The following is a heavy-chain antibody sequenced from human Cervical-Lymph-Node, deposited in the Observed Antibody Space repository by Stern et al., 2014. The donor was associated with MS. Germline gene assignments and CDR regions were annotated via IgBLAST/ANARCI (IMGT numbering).Heavy chain of an antibody. Sequence: VQLVESGAEVKSPGASVKVSCRASGYTFSNYDITWVRQAPGQGPEGMGWMNPNSGNTGYAQQFRGRVTMTSDTSTTTAYMELSGLRSEDTAVYYCARAVRYQLLSEYWGQGTLVTVSS. CDR2: MNPNSGNT. D-gene: IGHD1-7*01. CDR1: GYTFSNYD. CDR3: ARAVRYQLLSEY. V-gene: IGHV1-8*02. J-gene: IGHJ4*02.